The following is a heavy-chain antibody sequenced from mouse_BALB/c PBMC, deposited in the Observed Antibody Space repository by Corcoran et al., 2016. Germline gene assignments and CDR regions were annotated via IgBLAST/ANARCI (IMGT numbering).Heavy chain of an antibody. CDR2: IDPANGNT. CDR1: GFNIKDTY. J-gene: IGHJ4*01. Sequence: EVQLQQSGAELVKPGASVKLSCTASGFNIKDTYMHWVKQRPEQGLEWIGRIDPANGNTKYDPKFQGKATITADTSSNTAYLQLSSLTSEDTAVYYCASHYDYDYAMDYWGQGTSVTVSS. V-gene: IGHV14-3*02. CDR3: ASHYDYDYAMDY. D-gene: IGHD2-4*01.